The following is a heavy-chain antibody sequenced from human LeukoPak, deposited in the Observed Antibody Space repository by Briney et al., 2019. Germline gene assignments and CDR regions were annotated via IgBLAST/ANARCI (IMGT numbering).Heavy chain of an antibody. CDR1: GGSFSGYY. CDR2: IKSKTDGGTI. CDR3: TTRPRLCSGTSCYRGGY. V-gene: IGHV3-15*01. J-gene: IGHJ4*02. Sequence: ETLSLTCAVYGGSFSGYYWSWIRQPPGKGLEWVGRIKSKTDGGTIDYAAPVKGRFTISRDDSKDSVYLQMNSLKTEYTAVYFCTTRPRLCSGTSCYRGGYWGQGTLVTVSS. D-gene: IGHD2-2*02.